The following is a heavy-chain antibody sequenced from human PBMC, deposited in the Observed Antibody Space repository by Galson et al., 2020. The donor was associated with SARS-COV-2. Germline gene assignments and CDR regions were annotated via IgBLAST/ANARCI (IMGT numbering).Heavy chain of an antibody. J-gene: IGHJ4*02. CDR1: GFMFSVYW. V-gene: IGHV3-74*03. Sequence: GESLKISCAASGFMFSVYWMHWVRQAPGEGLMWVSRMNSDSSHTTYADPVKGRFIISRDNAKNTLYLQMNSLRAEDTAVYYCGRSGFVRGALDSWGQGTLVTVSS. CDR2: MNSDSSHT. D-gene: IGHD3-10*01. CDR3: GRSGFVRGALDS.